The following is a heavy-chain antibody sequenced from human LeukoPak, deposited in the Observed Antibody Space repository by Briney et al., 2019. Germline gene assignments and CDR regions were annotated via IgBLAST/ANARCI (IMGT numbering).Heavy chain of an antibody. J-gene: IGHJ5*02. CDR3: ARHSEPNSNLLWFDP. Sequence: SDTLSLTCTVSGGSIDSRSYYWDWLRQAPGKGLEWIGTIYHSGSTEYNPSLKSQVAIFVDTSKNQFSLILHSVAAADTAVYYCARHSEPNSNLLWFDPWGEGTLATVPS. D-gene: IGHD2/OR15-2a*01. V-gene: IGHV4-39*01. CDR1: GGSIDSRSYY. CDR2: IYHSGST.